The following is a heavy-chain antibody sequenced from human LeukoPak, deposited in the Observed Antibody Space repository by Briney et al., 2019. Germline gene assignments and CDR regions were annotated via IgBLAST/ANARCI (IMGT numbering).Heavy chain of an antibody. Sequence: ASVKVSCKASGYTFTSYAMHWARQAPGQRLEWMGWINAGNGNTKYSQEFQGRVTITRDTSASTAYMELSSLRSEDMAVYYCARGGYSYGPPRYAFDIWGQGTMVTVSS. CDR2: INAGNGNT. CDR3: ARGGYSYGPPRYAFDI. CDR1: GYTFTSYA. J-gene: IGHJ3*02. V-gene: IGHV1-3*03. D-gene: IGHD5-18*01.